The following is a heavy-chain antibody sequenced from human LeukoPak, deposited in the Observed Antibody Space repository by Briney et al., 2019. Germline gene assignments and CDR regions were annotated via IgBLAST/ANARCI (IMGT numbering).Heavy chain of an antibody. CDR3: ARGRSSRDDAFDI. Sequence: GGSLRLSCAASGFTFSSYAMHWVRQAPGKGLEWVAVISYDGSNKYYADSVKGRFTISRDNSKNTLYLQMNSLRAVDTAVYYCARGRSSRDDAFDIWGQGTMVTVSS. V-gene: IGHV3-30*04. D-gene: IGHD6-13*01. CDR2: ISYDGSNK. J-gene: IGHJ3*02. CDR1: GFTFSSYA.